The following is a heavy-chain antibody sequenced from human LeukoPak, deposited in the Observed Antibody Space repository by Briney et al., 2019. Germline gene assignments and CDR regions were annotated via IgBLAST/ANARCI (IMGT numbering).Heavy chain of an antibody. CDR3: ARRSPNYYFDY. Sequence: GGALRLSCAASGFPFRNHNMNWVPWAPGRGLELVSSIRSNNNYIYYADSVKGRFTISRDNAKNSVYLQLNSLRAEDTAVYYCARRSPNYYFDYWGQGAPGTVSS. J-gene: IGHJ4*02. CDR2: IRSNNNYI. CDR1: GFPFRNHN. V-gene: IGHV3-21*01.